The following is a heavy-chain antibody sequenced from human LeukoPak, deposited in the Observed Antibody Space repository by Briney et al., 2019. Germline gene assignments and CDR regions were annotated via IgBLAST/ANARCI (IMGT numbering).Heavy chain of an antibody. CDR2: IKQDGSEK. J-gene: IGHJ6*02. D-gene: IGHD5-12*01. Sequence: GGSLRLSCAASGFTFSSYWMSWVRQAPGKGLEWVANIKQDGSEKYYVDSVKGRFTISRDNAKNSLYLQMNSLRAEDTAVYYCARDQGGYSGHDYLVWGYYYGMDVWGQGTTVTVSS. CDR1: GFTFSSYW. V-gene: IGHV3-7*01. CDR3: ARDQGGYSGHDYLVWGYYYGMDV.